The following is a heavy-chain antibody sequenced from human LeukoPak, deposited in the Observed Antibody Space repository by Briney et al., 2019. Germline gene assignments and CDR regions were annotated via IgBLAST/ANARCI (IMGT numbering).Heavy chain of an antibody. Sequence: SETLSLTCTVSGGSISTYYWCWVRQPPGKGLEWIGYIYYSGSTNYNPSLKSRVTISVDTSKNQFSLKLSSVTTADTAVYYCARGVAGVTHFDYWGQGTLVTVSS. CDR3: ARGVAGVTHFDY. V-gene: IGHV4-59*01. J-gene: IGHJ4*02. D-gene: IGHD3-10*01. CDR2: IYYSGST. CDR1: GGSISTYY.